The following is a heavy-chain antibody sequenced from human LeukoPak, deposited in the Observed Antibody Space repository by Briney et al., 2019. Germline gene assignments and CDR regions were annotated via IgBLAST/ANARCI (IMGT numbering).Heavy chain of an antibody. CDR2: INHSGST. Sequence: PSETLSLTCAVYGGSFGGYYWSWIRQPPGKGLEWIGEINHSGSTNYNPSLKSRVTISVDTSKNQFSLKLSSVTAADTAVYYCASVVAVAGNDYFDYWGQGTLVTVSS. CDR3: ASVVAVAGNDYFDY. D-gene: IGHD6-19*01. CDR1: GGSFGGYY. V-gene: IGHV4-34*01. J-gene: IGHJ4*02.